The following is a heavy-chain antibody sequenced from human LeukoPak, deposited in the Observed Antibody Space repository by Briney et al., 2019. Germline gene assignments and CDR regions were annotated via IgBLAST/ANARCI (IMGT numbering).Heavy chain of an antibody. CDR1: GVSVSSYY. D-gene: IGHD2-15*01. CDR3: AVVVGASWRQA. J-gene: IGHJ5*02. Sequence: SETLSLTCSFSGVSVSSYYWSWIRQPAGKGLEWIGRIYTSGSTNYNPSLKSRVTMSVDTSKNQFSLKLRSATAADTAVYYCAVVVGASWRQAWGQGTLVTVSS. V-gene: IGHV4-4*07. CDR2: IYTSGST.